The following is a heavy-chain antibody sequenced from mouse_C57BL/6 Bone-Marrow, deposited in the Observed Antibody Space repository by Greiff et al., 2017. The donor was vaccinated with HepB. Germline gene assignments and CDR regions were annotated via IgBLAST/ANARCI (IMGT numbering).Heavy chain of an antibody. CDR1: GFTFSDYG. D-gene: IGHD2-4*01. V-gene: IGHV5-17*01. CDR2: ISSGSSTI. Sequence: EVMLVESGGGLVKPGGSLKLSCAASGFTFSDYGMHWVRQAPEKGLEWVAYISSGSSTIYYADTVKGRFTISRDNAKNTLFLQMTSLRSEDTAMYYCARSYDYDGFAYWGQGTLVTVSA. CDR3: ARSYDYDGFAY. J-gene: IGHJ3*01.